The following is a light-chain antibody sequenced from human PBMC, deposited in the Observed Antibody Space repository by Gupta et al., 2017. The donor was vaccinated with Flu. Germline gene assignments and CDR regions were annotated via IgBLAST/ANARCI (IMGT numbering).Light chain of an antibody. CDR3: QSADSGGASVL. J-gene: IGLJ2*01. CDR1: ALPKQY. CDR2: KDS. Sequence: SYELTQPPSVSVSPGQTARNPCSGDALPKQYAYWYQQKPGQAPVLVVYKDSERPSGIPERFSGSSSGTTVTLTISGVQAEDEAVYYCQSADSGGASVLFGGGTKLTVL. V-gene: IGLV3-25*02.